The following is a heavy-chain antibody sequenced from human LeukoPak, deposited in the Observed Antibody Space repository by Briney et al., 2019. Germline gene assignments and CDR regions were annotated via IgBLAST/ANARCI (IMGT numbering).Heavy chain of an antibody. CDR1: GFSLSTSGMC. Sequence: SGPALVKPTQTLTLTCTFSGFSLSTSGMCVSWIRQPPGKALEWLARIDWDDDKYYSTSLKTMLTIAKDTSKNQVVLTMTNMDPVDTATYYCARMGGNGWYYFDYWGQGTLVTVSS. CDR3: ARMGGNGWYYFDY. CDR2: IDWDDDK. D-gene: IGHD6-19*01. V-gene: IGHV2-70*11. J-gene: IGHJ4*02.